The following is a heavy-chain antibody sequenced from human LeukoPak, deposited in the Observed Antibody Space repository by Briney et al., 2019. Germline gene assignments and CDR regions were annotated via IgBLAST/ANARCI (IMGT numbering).Heavy chain of an antibody. D-gene: IGHD2-15*01. J-gene: IGHJ3*02. CDR2: IYPGDSDT. V-gene: IGHV5-51*01. Sequence: GESLKISCKGSGYSFTSYWIGWVRQMPGKGLEWMGIIYPGDSDTRYSPSFQGQVTISADKSISTAYLQWSSLKASDTAMYYCARPYNILGYCSGGSCYPDAFVIWGQGTMVTVSS. CDR1: GYSFTSYW. CDR3: ARPYNILGYCSGGSCYPDAFVI.